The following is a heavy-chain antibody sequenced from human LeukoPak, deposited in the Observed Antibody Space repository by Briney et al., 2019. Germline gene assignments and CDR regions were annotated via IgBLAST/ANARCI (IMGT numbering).Heavy chain of an antibody. D-gene: IGHD3-22*01. Sequence: GSLRLSCAASGFTFSTYWMHWVRQAPGKGLVWVSRIKSDGGTNYADSVKGRFTISRDNAKKTVSLQMNSLRPEDTGAYYCARAPSEIGGYYPEYFRHWGQGTLVTVSS. V-gene: IGHV3-74*01. CDR1: GFTFSTYW. J-gene: IGHJ1*01. CDR3: ARAPSEIGGYYPEYFRH. CDR2: IKSDGGT.